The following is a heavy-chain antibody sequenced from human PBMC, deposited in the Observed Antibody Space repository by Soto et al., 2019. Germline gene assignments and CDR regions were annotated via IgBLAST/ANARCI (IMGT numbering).Heavy chain of an antibody. Sequence: QVQLVQSGAEVKKPGASVKVSCKASGYTFTSYDINWVRQATGQGLEWMGWMNPNSGNTGYAQKFQGRVTMTRNTSISTAYMELSSLRSEDTAVYYCARGLRQATPDAFSGWYYYYYYMDVWGKGTTVTVSS. V-gene: IGHV1-8*01. J-gene: IGHJ6*03. CDR3: ARGLRQATPDAFSGWYYYYYYMDV. CDR2: MNPNSGNT. CDR1: GYTFTSYD. D-gene: IGHD6-19*01.